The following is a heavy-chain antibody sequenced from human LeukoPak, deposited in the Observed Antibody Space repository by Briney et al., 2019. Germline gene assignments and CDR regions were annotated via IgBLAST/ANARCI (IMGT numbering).Heavy chain of an antibody. V-gene: IGHV3-23*01. CDR2: ISGSGGST. J-gene: IGHJ4*02. CDR1: GFTFSSYA. D-gene: IGHD2-2*01. CDR3: ARKVYHRFDY. Sequence: GGSLRLSCAASGFTFSSYAMSWVRQAPGKGLEWVSAISGSGGSTYYADSVRGRFTISRDNSKNTLYLQMTSLRAEDTAVYYCARKVYHRFDYWAREPWSPSPQ.